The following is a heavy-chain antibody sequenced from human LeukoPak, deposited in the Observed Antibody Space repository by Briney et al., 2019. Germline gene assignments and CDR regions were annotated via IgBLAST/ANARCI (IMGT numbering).Heavy chain of an antibody. Sequence: GGSLRLSCAASGFTFSSYWMHWVRQAPGKGLVWVSRINSDGSSTSYADSVKGRFTISRDNAKNTPYLQMNSLRAEDTAVYYCARGIAARRGDAFDIWGQGTMVTVSS. CDR1: GFTFSSYW. CDR3: ARGIAARRGDAFDI. CDR2: INSDGSST. V-gene: IGHV3-74*01. D-gene: IGHD6-6*01. J-gene: IGHJ3*02.